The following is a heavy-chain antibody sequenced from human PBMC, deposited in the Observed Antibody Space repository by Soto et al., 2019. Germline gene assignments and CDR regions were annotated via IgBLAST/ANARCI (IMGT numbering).Heavy chain of an antibody. J-gene: IGHJ3*02. CDR3: ARTYSSSWDDAFDI. Sequence: EVQLVESGGGLVQPGGSLRLSCAASGFTVSSNYMSWVRQAPGTGLEWVSVIYSGGSTYYADSVKGRFTISRDNSKNTLYLQMNSLRAEDTAVYYCARTYSSSWDDAFDIWGQGTMVTVSS. CDR1: GFTVSSNY. D-gene: IGHD6-13*01. CDR2: IYSGGST. V-gene: IGHV3-66*01.